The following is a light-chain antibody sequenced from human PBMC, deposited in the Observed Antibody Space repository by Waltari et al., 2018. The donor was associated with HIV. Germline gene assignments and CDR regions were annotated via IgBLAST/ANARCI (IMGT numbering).Light chain of an antibody. CDR2: EVK. V-gene: IGLV2-23*02. Sequence: HSALTQPASASGSPGQSITISCTGTSSTVGTYNLVSWYQQHPAKAPKLLIYEVKRRPSGLSDRFSGSKSGNTASLTVSGLQAEDEAIYYCCSYAGSDTLVFGGGTSLTIL. CDR1: SSTVGTYNL. CDR3: CSYAGSDTLV. J-gene: IGLJ3*02.